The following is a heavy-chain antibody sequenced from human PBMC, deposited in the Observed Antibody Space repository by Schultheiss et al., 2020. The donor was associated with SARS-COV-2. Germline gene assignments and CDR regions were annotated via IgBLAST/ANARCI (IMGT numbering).Heavy chain of an antibody. CDR1: GGSFSGYY. CDR3: SALLYSSGFHYGMDV. Sequence: SETLSLTCTVSGGSFSGYYWSWIRQPPGKGLEWIGYIYYSGSTNYNPSLKSRVTISVDTSKNQFSLKLSSVTAADTAVYYCSALLYSSGFHYGMDVWGQGTTVTVSS. J-gene: IGHJ6*02. V-gene: IGHV4-59*12. D-gene: IGHD6-19*01. CDR2: IYYSGST.